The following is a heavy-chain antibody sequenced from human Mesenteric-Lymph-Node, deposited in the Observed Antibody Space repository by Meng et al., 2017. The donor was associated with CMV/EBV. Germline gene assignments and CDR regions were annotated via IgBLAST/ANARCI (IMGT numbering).Heavy chain of an antibody. J-gene: IGHJ6*02. V-gene: IGHV3-74*01. D-gene: IGHD2-21*02. CDR3: ARYCARGEGCYYYYGMDV. CDR2: INTDGSSR. Sequence: GESLKISCAASGFTLSNHWMHWVRQSPGKGLVWVSRINTDGSSRSYADSVKGRFTISRDNAENTLYLQMNSLRAEDTAVYYCARYCARGEGCYYYYGMDVWGQGTTVTVSS. CDR1: GFTLSNHW.